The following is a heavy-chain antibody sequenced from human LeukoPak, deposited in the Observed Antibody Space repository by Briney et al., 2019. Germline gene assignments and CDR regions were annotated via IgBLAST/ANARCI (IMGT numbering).Heavy chain of an antibody. CDR2: IIPILGTA. D-gene: IGHD1-26*01. J-gene: IGHJ4*02. CDR3: ARDPATVGSSEFDY. CDR1: GGTFSRNT. Sequence: GASVKVSCKASGGTFSRNTISWVRQAPGQGLEWMGRIIPILGTANYAQKFQGRVTITADKSTGTAYMELSSLRSEDTAVYYCARDPATVGSSEFDYWGQGTLVTVSS. V-gene: IGHV1-69*08.